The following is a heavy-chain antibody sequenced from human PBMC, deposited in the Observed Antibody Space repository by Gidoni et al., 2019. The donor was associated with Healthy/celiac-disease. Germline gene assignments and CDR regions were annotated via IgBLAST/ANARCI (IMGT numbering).Heavy chain of an antibody. D-gene: IGHD5-12*01. CDR3: ARDGGVFGPYSGYDYYFDY. Sequence: QVQLVESGGGVVQPGRSLRLSCAASGFTFSSYGLHWVRQAPGKGREWVGVRWYDGSNKYYADSVKGRFTISRDNSKNTLYLQMNSLRAEDTAVYYCARDGGVFGPYSGYDYYFDYWGQGTLVTVSS. V-gene: IGHV3-33*01. CDR1: GFTFSSYG. CDR2: RWYDGSNK. J-gene: IGHJ4*02.